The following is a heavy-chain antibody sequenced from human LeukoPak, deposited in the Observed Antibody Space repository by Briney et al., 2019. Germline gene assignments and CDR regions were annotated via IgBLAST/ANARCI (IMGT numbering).Heavy chain of an antibody. Sequence: GGSLRLSCAASGFTVSSNYMSWVRQAPGKGLEWVSVIYSGGSTYYADSVKGRFTISRDNSKNTLYLQMNSLRAEDTAVYYCAXXXXYDSSGLDYWGQGTLVTVSS. V-gene: IGHV3-66*01. CDR1: GFTVSSNY. J-gene: IGHJ4*02. CDR2: IYSGGST. D-gene: IGHD3-22*01. CDR3: AXXXXYDSSGLDY.